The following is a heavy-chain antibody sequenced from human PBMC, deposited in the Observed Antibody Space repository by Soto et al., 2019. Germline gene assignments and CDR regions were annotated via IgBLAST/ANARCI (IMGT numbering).Heavy chain of an antibody. J-gene: IGHJ3*02. CDR3: AIEKVRAASVHVFDI. CDR1: GFTFRSYA. V-gene: IGHV3-30*03. D-gene: IGHD1-26*01. Sequence: GGSLRLSCAASGFTFRSYAMHWVRQTPGKGLEWVAVISYDGNDKHHADSLKGRFTISRDNSKNTLYLQMNSLRAEDTAMYYCAIEKVRAASVHVFDIWGQGTMVTVSS. CDR2: ISYDGNDK.